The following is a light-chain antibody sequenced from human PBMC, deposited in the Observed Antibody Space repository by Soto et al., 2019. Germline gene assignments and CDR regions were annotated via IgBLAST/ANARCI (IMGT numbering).Light chain of an antibody. CDR1: QSVSSY. Sequence: EIVLTQSPATLSLSPGERATLSCRASQSVSSYLAWYQQKPGQDPRLLIYDASNRATGIPARFSGSGSGTDVTLPISSLEPEDFAVYYCQQHSNWPPLTFGGGTKVEIK. J-gene: IGKJ4*01. CDR2: DAS. V-gene: IGKV3-11*01. CDR3: QQHSNWPPLT.